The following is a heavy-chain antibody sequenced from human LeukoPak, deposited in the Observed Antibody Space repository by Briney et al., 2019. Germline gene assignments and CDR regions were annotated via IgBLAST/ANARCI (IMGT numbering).Heavy chain of an antibody. D-gene: IGHD4-17*01. CDR1: GGSISSCGYY. CDR3: ARAFPFDDYGDPDAFDI. J-gene: IGHJ3*02. V-gene: IGHV4-30-2*01. CDR2: IYHSGST. Sequence: SETLSLTCAVSGGSISSCGYYWSWIRQPPGKGLEWIGYIYHSGSTYYNPSLKSRVTISVDRFKHQFSLKLTSVTAADTAVYYCARAFPFDDYGDPDAFDIWGQGTMVTVSS.